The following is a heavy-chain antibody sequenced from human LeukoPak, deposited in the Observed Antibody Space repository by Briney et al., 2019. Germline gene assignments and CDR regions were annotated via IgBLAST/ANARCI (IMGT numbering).Heavy chain of an antibody. V-gene: IGHV3-9*01. D-gene: IGHD4/OR15-4a*01. Sequence: SLRLSCAASGFTFDDYAIHWVRQAPGKGLEWVSGINWNSGSKHYADSVKGRFTISRDNSKNTQYLQMNSLRAEDTAVYYCAKGLARFGYGALLDFWGQGTLVTVSS. J-gene: IGHJ4*02. CDR3: AKGLARFGYGALLDF. CDR2: INWNSGSK. CDR1: GFTFDDYA.